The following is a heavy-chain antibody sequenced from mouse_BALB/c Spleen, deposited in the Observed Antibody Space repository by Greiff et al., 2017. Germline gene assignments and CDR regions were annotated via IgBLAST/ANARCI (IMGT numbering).Heavy chain of an antibody. D-gene: IGHD2-2*01. Sequence: DVMLVESGGGLVQPGGSLRLSCATSGFTFTDYYMSWVRQPPGKALEWLGFIRNKANGYTTEYSASVKGRFTISRDNSQSILYLQMNTLRAEDSATYYCARSIYYGYDGAYWGQGTLVTVSA. CDR2: IRNKANGYTT. V-gene: IGHV7-3*02. J-gene: IGHJ3*01. CDR1: GFTFTDYY. CDR3: ARSIYYGYDGAY.